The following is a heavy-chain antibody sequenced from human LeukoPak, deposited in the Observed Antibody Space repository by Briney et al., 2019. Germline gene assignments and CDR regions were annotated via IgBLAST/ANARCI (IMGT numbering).Heavy chain of an antibody. V-gene: IGHV1-18*01. CDR3: ARDGTSTDDY. CDR1: GYTFSNFG. J-gene: IGHJ4*02. D-gene: IGHD2-2*01. Sequence: VASVKVSCKAFGYTFSNFGISWVRQAPGQGLEWMGWISGNNDNPNYGQKFQGRLTVTTDSSTSTAYMELRNLRSDDTAVYYCARDGTSTDDYWGQGTLVTVSS. CDR2: ISGNNDNP.